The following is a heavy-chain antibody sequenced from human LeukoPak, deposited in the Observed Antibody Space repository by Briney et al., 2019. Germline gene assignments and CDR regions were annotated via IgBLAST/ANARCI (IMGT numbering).Heavy chain of an antibody. V-gene: IGHV3-23*01. CDR1: GFTFSSYV. CDR3: AKWEELLRTFDV. Sequence: GGSLRLSPAASGFTFSSYVMTWVRQAPGKGLEWVSAITNSGGATSYADSVKGRFTISRDNSKSTLYLQMNSLRAEDTAVYYCAKWEELLRTFDVSGQGTMVTVSS. D-gene: IGHD1-26*01. CDR2: ITNSGGAT. J-gene: IGHJ3*01.